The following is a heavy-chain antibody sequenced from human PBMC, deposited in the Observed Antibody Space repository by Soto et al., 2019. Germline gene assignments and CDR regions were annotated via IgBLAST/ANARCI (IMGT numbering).Heavy chain of an antibody. D-gene: IGHD1-26*01. CDR3: ARSLMYSGAHHDY. V-gene: IGHV1-18*04. J-gene: IGHJ4*02. Sequence: QVQLVQSGAEVENPGASVKVSCKASGYTFSNFGINWVRQAPGQGLEWLGWITPYNGNANYAQKHQDRLTITTDTSTNTAYLQLRRLRSDDTAVYFWARSLMYSGAHHDYWGQGTLVTVSS. CDR1: GYTFSNFG. CDR2: ITPYNGNA.